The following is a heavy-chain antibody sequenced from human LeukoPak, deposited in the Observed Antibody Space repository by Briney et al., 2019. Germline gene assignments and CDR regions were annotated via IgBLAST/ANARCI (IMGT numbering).Heavy chain of an antibody. Sequence: PGGSLRLSCAASGFTFSTYAMSWVRQAPGKGLEWVSVIYSGGSTYYADSVKGRFTISRDNSKNTLYLQMNSLRAEDTAVYYCARDRDYGMDVWGQGTTVTVSS. CDR1: GFTFSTYA. CDR3: ARDRDYGMDV. V-gene: IGHV3-66*01. J-gene: IGHJ6*02. CDR2: IYSGGST.